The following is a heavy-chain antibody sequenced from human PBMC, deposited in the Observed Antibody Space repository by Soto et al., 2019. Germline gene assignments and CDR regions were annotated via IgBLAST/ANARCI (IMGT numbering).Heavy chain of an antibody. V-gene: IGHV3-21*01. Sequence: GGSLRLSCAASGFTFSSYSMNWVRQAPGKGLEWVSSISSSSSYIYYADSVKGRFTISRDNAKNSLYLQMNSLRAEDTAVYYCARDVVVVPAAIHLLDSSGQGTLVTGSS. CDR1: GFTFSSYS. CDR2: ISSSSSYI. D-gene: IGHD2-2*01. J-gene: IGHJ5*01. CDR3: ARDVVVVPAAIHLLDS.